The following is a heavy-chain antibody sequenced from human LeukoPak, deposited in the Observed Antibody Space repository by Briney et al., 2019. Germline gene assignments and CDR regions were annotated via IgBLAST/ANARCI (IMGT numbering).Heavy chain of an antibody. CDR3: ASLYEWKLQHYGMDV. CDR2: ISWNSGSI. V-gene: IGHV3-9*01. CDR1: GFTFGDYA. Sequence: GRSLRLSCAASGFTFGDYAMHWVRQAPGKGLEWVSGISWNSGSIGYADSVKGRFTISRDNAKNSLYLQMNSLRAEDTALYYCASLYEWKLQHYGMDVWGQGTTVSVSS. D-gene: IGHD1-26*01. J-gene: IGHJ6*02.